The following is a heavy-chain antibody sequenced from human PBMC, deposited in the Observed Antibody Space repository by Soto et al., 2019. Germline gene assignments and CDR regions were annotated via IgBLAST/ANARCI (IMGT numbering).Heavy chain of an antibody. V-gene: IGHV4-59*01. Sequence: QVQLQESGPGLVKPSETLSLTCTVSGGSINSYYWSWIRQPPGKGLEWIGHIYSSGSTNYNPSLKTRVTMSLDTSKNQFSLKLNSVSAADTAVYYCARHRVDYDSRGYYYYDYGMDVWGQGTTVTVSS. CDR2: IYSSGST. CDR3: ARHRVDYDSRGYYYYDYGMDV. J-gene: IGHJ6*02. CDR1: GGSINSYY. D-gene: IGHD3-22*01.